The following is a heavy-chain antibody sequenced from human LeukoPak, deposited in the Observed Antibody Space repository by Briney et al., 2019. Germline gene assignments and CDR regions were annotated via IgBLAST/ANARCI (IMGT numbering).Heavy chain of an antibody. CDR2: IYYSGGT. CDR1: GGSISSYY. V-gene: IGHV4-59*01. D-gene: IGHD2-2*01. Sequence: PSETLSLTCTVAGGSISSYYWSWIRQPPGKGLEWIGYIYYSGGTNYNPSLKSRVTISVDTSKNQFSLKLSSVTAADTAVYYCARAQPATDAFDIWGQGTMVTVSS. CDR3: ARAQPATDAFDI. J-gene: IGHJ3*02.